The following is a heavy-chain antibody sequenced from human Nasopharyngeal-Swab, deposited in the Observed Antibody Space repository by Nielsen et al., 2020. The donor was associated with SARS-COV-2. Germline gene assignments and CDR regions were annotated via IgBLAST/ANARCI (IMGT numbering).Heavy chain of an antibody. CDR2: IDSSGNSG. J-gene: IGHJ4*02. CDR3: ARLQLIRTPTARTDY. CDR1: GFTLSNYE. V-gene: IGHV3-48*03. D-gene: IGHD3-10*01. Sequence: GESLKISCKASGFTLSNYEMNWVRQAPGKGLEWVSSIDSSGNSGYYADSGRGRFSISRDNSQNSLFLQMSSLRAEDTALYYCARLQLIRTPTARTDYWGQGTLVSVSS.